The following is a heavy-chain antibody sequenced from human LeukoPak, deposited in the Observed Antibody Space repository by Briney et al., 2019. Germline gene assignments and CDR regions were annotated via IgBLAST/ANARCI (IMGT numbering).Heavy chain of an antibody. D-gene: IGHD3-22*01. CDR2: ISSSSSYI. CDR3: ARDGNFPSSGYYSAYAFDI. Sequence: GGSLRLSCAASGFTFSSYSMNWVRQAPGKGLEWVSSISSSSSYIYYADSVKGRFTTSRDNAKNSLYLQMNSLRAEDTAVYYCARDGNFPSSGYYSAYAFDIWGQGTMVTVSS. CDR1: GFTFSSYS. V-gene: IGHV3-21*01. J-gene: IGHJ3*02.